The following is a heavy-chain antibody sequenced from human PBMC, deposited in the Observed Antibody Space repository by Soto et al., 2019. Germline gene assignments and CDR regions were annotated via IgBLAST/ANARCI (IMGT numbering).Heavy chain of an antibody. Sequence: GGSLRLSCAASGFTFSSYGMHWVRQAPGKGLEWVAVIWYDGSNKYYADSVKGRFTISRDNSKNTLYLQMNSLRAEDTAVYYCARDREDIVVVGNMDVWGQGTTVTVSS. V-gene: IGHV3-33*01. CDR2: IWYDGSNK. CDR3: ARDREDIVVVGNMDV. CDR1: GFTFSSYG. D-gene: IGHD2-15*01. J-gene: IGHJ6*02.